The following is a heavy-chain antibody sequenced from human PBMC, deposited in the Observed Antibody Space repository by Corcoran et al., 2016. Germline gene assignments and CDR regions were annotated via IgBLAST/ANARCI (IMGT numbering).Heavy chain of an antibody. V-gene: IGHV1-3*01. CDR1: GYTFTDYA. Sequence: QVQLVQSGAEVKEPGASVKVSCKASGYTFTDYAIQWVRQVPGQRLEWMGWINAGNGNTRYSQNFQGRVTITRDASATTAYMELSSLRSEDTAVKYWGKAIGVRGPTSYYFEYWCQGSLLTVA. D-gene: IGHD3-10*01. CDR3: GKAIGVRGPTSYYFEY. CDR2: INAGNGNT. J-gene: IGHJ4*02.